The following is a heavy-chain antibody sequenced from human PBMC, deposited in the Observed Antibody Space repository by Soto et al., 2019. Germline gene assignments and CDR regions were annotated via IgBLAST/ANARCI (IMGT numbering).Heavy chain of an antibody. J-gene: IGHJ4*02. V-gene: IGHV3-33*01. CDR3: ASSSVRFLEWFPPRLDY. D-gene: IGHD3-3*01. CDR2: IWYDGSNK. Sequence: PGGSLRLSCAASGFTFSSYGMHWVRQAPGKGLEWVAVIWYDGSNKYYADSVKGRFTISRDNSKNTLYLQMNSLRAEDTAVYYCASSSVRFLEWFPPRLDYWGQGTLVTVSS. CDR1: GFTFSSYG.